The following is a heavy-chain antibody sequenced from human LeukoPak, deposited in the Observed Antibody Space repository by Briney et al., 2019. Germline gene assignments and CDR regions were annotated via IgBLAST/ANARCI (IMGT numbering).Heavy chain of an antibody. Sequence: PSETLSLTCTVSGGSISSYYWSWIRQPAGRGLEWIGRIYTSGRTNYNPSLKSRVTMSVDTSKNQFSLRLSSVTAADTAVYYCARDYALWGDYAVFQDWGQGTLVTVSS. CDR2: IYTSGRT. CDR3: ARDYALWGDYAVFQD. J-gene: IGHJ1*01. D-gene: IGHD4-17*01. CDR1: GGSISSYY. V-gene: IGHV4-4*07.